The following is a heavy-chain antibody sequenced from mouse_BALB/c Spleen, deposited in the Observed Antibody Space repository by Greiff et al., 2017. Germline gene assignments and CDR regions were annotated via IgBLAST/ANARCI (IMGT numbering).Heavy chain of an antibody. J-gene: IGHJ2*01. D-gene: IGHD2-1*01. CDR2: ISSGSSTI. CDR1: GFTFSSFG. CDR3: ARPYGNYIDY. Sequence: EVQRVESGGGLVQPGGSRKLSCAASGFTFSSFGMHWVRQAPEKGLEWVAYISSGSSTIYYADTVKGRFTISRDNPKNTLFLQMTSLRSEDTAMYYCARPYGNYIDYWGQGTTLTVSS. V-gene: IGHV5-17*02.